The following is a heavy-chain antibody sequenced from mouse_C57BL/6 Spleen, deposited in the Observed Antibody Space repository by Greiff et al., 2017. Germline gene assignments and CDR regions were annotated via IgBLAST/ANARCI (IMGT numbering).Heavy chain of an antibody. CDR3: ARSRGDPDSDFYWYFDV. D-gene: IGHD3-1*01. J-gene: IGHJ1*03. CDR1: GYTFTSYW. V-gene: IGHV1-53*01. Sequence: VQLQQPGTELVKPGASVKLSCKASGYTFTSYWMHWVKQRPGQGLEWIGNINPSNGGTTYNEKFKSKATLTVDKSSSTAYMQLSSLTSEDSAVXYGARSRGDPDSDFYWYFDVWGTGTTVTVSS. CDR2: INPSNGGT.